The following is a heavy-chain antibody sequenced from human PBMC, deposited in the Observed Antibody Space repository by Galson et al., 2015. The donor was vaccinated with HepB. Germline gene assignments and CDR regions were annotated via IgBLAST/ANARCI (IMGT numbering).Heavy chain of an antibody. Sequence: LSLTCAVYGGSFSGYYWSWIRQPPGKGLEWIGEINHSGSTNYNPSLKSRVTVSVDTSKNQFSLKLSSVTAADTAVYYCAGFYGDYPNDAFDIWGQGTMVTVSS. CDR3: AGFYGDYPNDAFDI. CDR1: GGSFSGYY. V-gene: IGHV4-34*01. J-gene: IGHJ3*02. CDR2: INHSGST. D-gene: IGHD4-17*01.